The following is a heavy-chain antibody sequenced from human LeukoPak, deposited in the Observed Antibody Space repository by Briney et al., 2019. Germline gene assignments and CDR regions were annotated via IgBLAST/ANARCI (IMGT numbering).Heavy chain of an antibody. D-gene: IGHD5-24*01. CDR2: IYGGGNI. CDR3: ARGAGYNYPYYFDY. CDR1: GFTVSSNY. J-gene: IGHJ4*02. Sequence: GGSLRLSCAASGFTVSSNYTNWVRQAPGKGLEWVSVIYGGGNIYYADSVKGRFTISRDNSKNTLYLQMNSLRAEDTAVYYCARGAGYNYPYYFDYWGQGTLVTVSS. V-gene: IGHV3-53*01.